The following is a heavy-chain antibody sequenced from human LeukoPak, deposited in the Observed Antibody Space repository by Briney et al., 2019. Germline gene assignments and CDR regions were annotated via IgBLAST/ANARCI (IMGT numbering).Heavy chain of an antibody. CDR2: IYYSGST. J-gene: IGHJ4*02. D-gene: IGHD1-26*01. Sequence: SETLSLTCTVSGGSISSYYWSWIRQPPGKGLEWIGYIYYSGSTSYNPSLKSRVTISVDTSKNQFSLKLSSVTAADTAVYYGARGYSGSYGRFDYWGQGTLVTVSS. CDR3: ARGYSGSYGRFDY. V-gene: IGHV4-59*01. CDR1: GGSISSYY.